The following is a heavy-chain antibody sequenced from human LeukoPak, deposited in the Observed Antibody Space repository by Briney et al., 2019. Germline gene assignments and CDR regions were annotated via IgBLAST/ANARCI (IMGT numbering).Heavy chain of an antibody. Sequence: PSETLSLTCTVSGGSISSGSYYWSWIRQPAGKGLEWIGRIYTSGSTNYNPSLKSRVTISVDTSKNQFSLKLSSVTAADTAVYYCARVPGNPTGYNWNDVGAFDIWGQGTMVTVSS. J-gene: IGHJ3*02. CDR2: IYTSGST. V-gene: IGHV4-61*02. CDR3: ARVPGNPTGYNWNDVGAFDI. CDR1: GGSISSGSYY. D-gene: IGHD1-1*01.